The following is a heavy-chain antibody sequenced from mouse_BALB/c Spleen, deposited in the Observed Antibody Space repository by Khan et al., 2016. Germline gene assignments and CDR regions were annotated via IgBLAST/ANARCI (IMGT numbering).Heavy chain of an antibody. Sequence: EVQLQEPGPSLLKPSQTLSLACSGTGDSITSGYWNWIRKFPGHKLEYMGYIIYSGSTYYNPSLQSRISITRDTSKNQHYLQLTSVTTEDSATYYCAVDDGYFFDYWGLGTTLTVSS. D-gene: IGHD2-3*01. CDR2: IIYSGST. V-gene: IGHV3-8*02. CDR3: AVDDGYFFDY. CDR1: GDSITSGY. J-gene: IGHJ2*01.